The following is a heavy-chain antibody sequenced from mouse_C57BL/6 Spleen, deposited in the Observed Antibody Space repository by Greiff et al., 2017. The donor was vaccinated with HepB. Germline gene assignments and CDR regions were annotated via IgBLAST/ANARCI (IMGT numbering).Heavy chain of an antibody. Sequence: EVMLVESEGGLVQPGSSMKLSCTASGFTFSDYYMAWVRQVPEKGLEWVANINYDGSSTYYLDSLKSRFIISRDNAKNMLYLQMSSLKSEDTATYSCARTPIYYCGSSFYAMDYWGQGTSVTVSS. CDR3: ARTPIYYCGSSFYAMDY. CDR1: GFTFSDYY. D-gene: IGHD1-1*01. V-gene: IGHV5-16*01. J-gene: IGHJ4*01. CDR2: INYDGSST.